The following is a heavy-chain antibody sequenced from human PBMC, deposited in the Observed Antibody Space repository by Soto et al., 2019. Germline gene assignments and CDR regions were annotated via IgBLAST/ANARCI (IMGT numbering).Heavy chain of an antibody. CDR1: GFTFGDYA. V-gene: IGHV3-49*04. J-gene: IGHJ4*02. CDR3: TRDFTIFGVVTPFDY. D-gene: IGHD3-3*01. CDR2: IRSKAYGGTT. Sequence: PGGSLRLSCTASGFTFGDYAMSWVRQAPGKGLEWVGFIRSKAYGGTTEYAASVKGRFTISRDDSKSIAYLQMNSLKTEDTAVYYCTRDFTIFGVVTPFDYWGQGTLVTVSS.